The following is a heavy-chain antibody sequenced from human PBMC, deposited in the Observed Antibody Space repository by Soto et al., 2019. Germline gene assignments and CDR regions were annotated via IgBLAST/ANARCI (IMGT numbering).Heavy chain of an antibody. D-gene: IGHD6-13*01. CDR1: GGTFSSYA. J-gene: IGHJ6*02. Sequence: GASVKVSCKASGGTFSSYAISWVRQAPGQGLEWMGGIIPIFSTANYAQKFQGRVTITADKSTSTAYMELSSLRSEDTAVYYCARAGSSWYLNRYYYYGMDVWGQGTTVTVSS. V-gene: IGHV1-69*06. CDR2: IIPIFSTA. CDR3: ARAGSSWYLNRYYYYGMDV.